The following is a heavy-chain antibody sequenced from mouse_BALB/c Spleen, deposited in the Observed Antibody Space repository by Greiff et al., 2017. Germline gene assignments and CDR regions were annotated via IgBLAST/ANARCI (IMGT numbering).Heavy chain of an antibody. D-gene: IGHD3-2*02. J-gene: IGHJ1*01. CDR3: ARGGYGYWYFDV. Sequence: VQLKQSGAELVKPGASVKLSCTASGFNIKDTYMHWVKQRPEQGLEWIGRIDPANGNTKYDPKFQGKATITADTSSNTAYLQLSSLTSEDTAVYYCARGGYGYWYFDVWGAGTTVTVSS. V-gene: IGHV14-3*02. CDR1: GFNIKDTY. CDR2: IDPANGNT.